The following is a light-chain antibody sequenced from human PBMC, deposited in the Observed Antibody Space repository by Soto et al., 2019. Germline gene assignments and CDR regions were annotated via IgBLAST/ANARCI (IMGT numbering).Light chain of an antibody. V-gene: IGKV3-15*01. CDR2: AAC. Sequence: EIMMTQSPATLSVSPGERATLSFRASQAVSSNLAWYQKKPGPAPRLLIYAACTRAAGIRDRFSGSGSGTGFTLTITSLQSDDFPVYYCPHYNTWRFTFGSGTKVHI. CDR1: QAVSSN. CDR3: PHYNTWRFT. J-gene: IGKJ3*01.